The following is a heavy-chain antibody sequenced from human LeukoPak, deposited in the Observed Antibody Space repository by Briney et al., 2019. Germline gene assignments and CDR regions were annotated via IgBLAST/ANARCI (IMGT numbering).Heavy chain of an antibody. CDR2: IWYDGSNK. CDR3: ARDRSSITSYYYYGMDV. D-gene: IGHD1-20*01. V-gene: IGHV3-33*01. CDR1: TFTFSSYG. J-gene: IGHJ6*02. Sequence: GRSLRLSCAASTFTFSSYGMHWVRQAPGKGLEWVAVIWYDGSNKYHADSVKGRFTISRDNSKNTLYLQMNSLRAEDTAVYYCARDRSSITSYYYYGMDVWGQGTTVTVSS.